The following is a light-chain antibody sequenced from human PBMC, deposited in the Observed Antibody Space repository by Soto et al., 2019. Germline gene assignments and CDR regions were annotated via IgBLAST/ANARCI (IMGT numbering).Light chain of an antibody. CDR2: EVN. J-gene: IGLJ1*01. CDR1: SINVGSYKL. Sequence: QSALTQPASVSGSPGQSITISGTGSSINVGSYKLVSWYQQHPGKAPKLMIFEVNKRPSGVSNRFSGSKSGNTASLTISGLKVEDEADYYCCSSGGSPTYVSGTGTKVTVL. CDR3: CSSGGSPTYV. V-gene: IGLV2-23*02.